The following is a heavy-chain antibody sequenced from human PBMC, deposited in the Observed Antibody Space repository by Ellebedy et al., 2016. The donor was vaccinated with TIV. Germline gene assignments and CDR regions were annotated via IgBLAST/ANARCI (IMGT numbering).Heavy chain of an antibody. CDR2: IYYSGST. V-gene: IGHV4-59*12. Sequence: MPSETLSLTCTVSGGSISSYYWSWIRQPPGKGLEWIGYIYYSGSTNYNPSLKSRVTISVDKSKNQFSLKLSSVTAADTAVYYCARRAAAGPNDYWGQGTLVTVSS. CDR3: ARRAAAGPNDY. D-gene: IGHD6-13*01. J-gene: IGHJ4*02. CDR1: GGSISSYY.